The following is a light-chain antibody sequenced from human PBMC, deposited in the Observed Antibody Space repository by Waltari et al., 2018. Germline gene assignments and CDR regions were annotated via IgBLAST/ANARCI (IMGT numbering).Light chain of an antibody. CDR3: QQYSSFPFT. J-gene: IGKJ3*01. V-gene: IGKV1-5*03. CDR1: QSISSW. Sequence: DIQMTQSPSTLSAFVGDRVTITCRACQSISSWLAWYQQKPGKAPNLLIYKASSLETGATSRFGGSGSGTDFTLTISSLQPDDFATYYCQQYSSFPFTFGPGTKVDIK. CDR2: KAS.